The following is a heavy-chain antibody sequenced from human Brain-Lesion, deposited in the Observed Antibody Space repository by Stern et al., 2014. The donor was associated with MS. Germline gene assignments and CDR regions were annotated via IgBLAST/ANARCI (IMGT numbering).Heavy chain of an antibody. D-gene: IGHD3-3*01. Sequence: VQLVESAPGLVKPSQTLSLTCTVSGGSISSDTYYWSWIRQPPGKGLEWIGYIYFSGNTQYNPSLKSRVIISVDTSKNEFSLKMSSVTVADTAVYYCARLPNYDFWGRLNYYGIDVWGQGTTVSVSS. V-gene: IGHV4-30-4*01. CDR1: GGSISSDTYY. J-gene: IGHJ6*02. CDR2: IYFSGNT. CDR3: ARLPNYDFWGRLNYYGIDV.